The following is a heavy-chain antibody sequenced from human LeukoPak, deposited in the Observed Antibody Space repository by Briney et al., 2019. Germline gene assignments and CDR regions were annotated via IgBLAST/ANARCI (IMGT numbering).Heavy chain of an antibody. V-gene: IGHV5-51*01. CDR2: IYPGDSDT. CDR1: GYSFTSYW. J-gene: IGHJ3*02. Sequence: GESLKISCKGSGYSFTSYWIGWVRQMPGKGLEWMGIIYPGDSDTRYSPSFQGQVTISADKSISTAYLQWSSLKASDTAMYYCARSVAVAGPGGAFDIWGQGTMATVSS. D-gene: IGHD6-19*01. CDR3: ARSVAVAGPGGAFDI.